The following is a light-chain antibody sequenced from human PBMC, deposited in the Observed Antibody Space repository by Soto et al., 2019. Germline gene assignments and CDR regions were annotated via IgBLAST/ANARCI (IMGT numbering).Light chain of an antibody. CDR2: GAS. CDR1: QSVSSSF. CDR3: HPYDSSPWT. Sequence: EIVLTQSPGTLSLSPGERATLSCRASQSVSSSFLAWYQQKPGQAPKVLIYGASSRATGIPDRFSGSGSGTDFTLTISRLEPEDFAVYCCHPYDSSPWTFGQGTRVEIK. J-gene: IGKJ1*01. V-gene: IGKV3-20*01.